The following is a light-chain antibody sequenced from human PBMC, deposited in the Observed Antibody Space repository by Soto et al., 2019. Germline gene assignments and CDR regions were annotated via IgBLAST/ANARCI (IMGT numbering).Light chain of an antibody. CDR2: GAS. J-gene: IGKJ1*01. Sequence: EIVLTQSPGTLSLSPGERATLSCRASQSVSSSYLAWYQQKPGQAPRLLIYGASSRATGIPDRFSGSGSGTDFTLTISRLEPEDVAVYYCQQYAYSSTFGQGTKVDI. CDR3: QQYAYSST. V-gene: IGKV3-20*01. CDR1: QSVSSSY.